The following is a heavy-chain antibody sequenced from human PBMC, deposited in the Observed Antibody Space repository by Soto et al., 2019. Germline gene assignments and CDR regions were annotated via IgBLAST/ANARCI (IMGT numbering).Heavy chain of an antibody. CDR2: IYYSGST. J-gene: IGHJ6*02. V-gene: IGHV4-59*01. CDR1: GGSISSYY. D-gene: IGHD6-19*01. Sequence: KSSETLSLTCTVSGGSISSYYWSWIRQPPGKGLEWIGYIYYSGSTNYNPSLKSRVTISVDTSKNQFSLKLSSVTAADTAVYYCARAGGVRAVATYYYYGMDVWGQGTTVTVSS. CDR3: ARAGGVRAVATYYYYGMDV.